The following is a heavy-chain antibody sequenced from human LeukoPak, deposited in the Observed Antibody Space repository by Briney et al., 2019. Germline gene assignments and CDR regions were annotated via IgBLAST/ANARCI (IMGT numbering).Heavy chain of an antibody. D-gene: IGHD5-18*01. CDR2: ISYDGSNE. J-gene: IGHJ6*02. CDR3: ARDVDGYSYGRYGMDV. CDR1: GFTFSTYG. V-gene: IGHV3-30*03. Sequence: GGSLRLSCAASGFTFSTYGMHWVRQAPGKGLEWVAVISYDGSNEYYADSVKGRFTISRDNSKNTLYLQMNSLRAEDTAVYYCARDVDGYSYGRYGMDVWGQGTTVTVSS.